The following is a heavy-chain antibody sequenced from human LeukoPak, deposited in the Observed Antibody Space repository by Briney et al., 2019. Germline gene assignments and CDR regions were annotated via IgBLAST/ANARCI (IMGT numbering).Heavy chain of an antibody. CDR1: GDSISRYY. J-gene: IGHJ4*02. CDR2: IHYSGST. V-gene: IGHV4-59*08. Sequence: SETLSLTCTVSGDSISRYYWSWIRQPPGKGLEWIAFIHYSGSTNYNPSLKSRVTISIDTSRNQFSLRLSSVTAADTAVYYCAEHLVATTPFFDYWGQGILVTVSS. CDR3: AEHLVATTPFFDY. D-gene: IGHD5-12*01.